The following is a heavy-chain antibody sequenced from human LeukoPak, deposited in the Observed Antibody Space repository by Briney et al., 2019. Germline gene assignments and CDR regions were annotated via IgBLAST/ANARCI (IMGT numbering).Heavy chain of an antibody. CDR3: ARDRYQLLSYRYYFDY. CDR1: GFTFSSYV. D-gene: IGHD2-2*01. V-gene: IGHV3-30*04. J-gene: IGHJ4*02. Sequence: GGSLRLSCAASGFTFSSYVMHWVRQAPGKGLEWVAVISYDGSNKYYADSVKGRFTISRDNSKNTLYLQMNSLRAEDTAVYYCARDRYQLLSYRYYFDYWGQGTLVTVSS. CDR2: ISYDGSNK.